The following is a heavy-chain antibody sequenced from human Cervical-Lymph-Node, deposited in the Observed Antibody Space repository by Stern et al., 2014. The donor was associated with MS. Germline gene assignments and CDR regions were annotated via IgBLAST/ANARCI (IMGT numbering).Heavy chain of an antibody. D-gene: IGHD5/OR15-5a*01. V-gene: IGHV4-31*03. CDR2: IYYSGST. Sequence: VHLAESGPELVKPSQTLSLTCTVSGDSISTGGYYWSWIRQHPGKGLEWIGFIYYSGSTYYNPSLKSRVAISLDTSENRFSLRLTSVTAADTAMYFCARVSADDYFYAMDVWGQGTTVTVSS. J-gene: IGHJ6*02. CDR3: ARVSADDYFYAMDV. CDR1: GDSISTGGYY.